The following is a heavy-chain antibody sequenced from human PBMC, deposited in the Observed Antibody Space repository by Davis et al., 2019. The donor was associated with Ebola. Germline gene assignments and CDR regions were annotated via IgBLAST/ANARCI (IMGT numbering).Heavy chain of an antibody. D-gene: IGHD6-13*01. CDR2: ISGSGGST. CDR3: TKTLSTGRGIAAALGGLDV. J-gene: IGHJ6*04. CDR1: GFTFSSYA. V-gene: IGHV3-23*01. Sequence: GGSLRLSCAASGFTFSSYAMSWVRQAPGKGLEWVSAISGSGGSTYYADSVKGRFTISRDNSKNTLYLQMNSLRAEDTAVYYCTKTLSTGRGIAAALGGLDVWGKGTTATVSS.